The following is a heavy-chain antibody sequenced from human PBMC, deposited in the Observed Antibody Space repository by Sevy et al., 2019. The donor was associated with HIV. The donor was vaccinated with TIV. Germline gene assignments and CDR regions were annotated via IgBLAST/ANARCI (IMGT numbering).Heavy chain of an antibody. CDR2: ISAYNGNT. V-gene: IGHV1-18*01. D-gene: IGHD6-13*01. CDR3: ARDLGIAAAGTVYYYYGMDV. J-gene: IGHJ6*02. Sequence: ASVKVSCKASGYTFTSYGISWVRQAPGQGLEWMGWISAYNGNTNYAQKLQGRVTMTTDTSTGTAYMELRSLGSDDTAVYYCARDLGIAAAGTVYYYYGMDVWGQGTTVTVSS. CDR1: GYTFTSYG.